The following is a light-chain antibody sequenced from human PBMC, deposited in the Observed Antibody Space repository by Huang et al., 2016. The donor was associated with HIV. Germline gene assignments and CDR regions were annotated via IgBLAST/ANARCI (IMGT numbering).Light chain of an antibody. CDR3: QQYGSSPAYT. Sequence: EIVLTQSPGTLSLSPGERATLSCRASQSVSSNYLAWYQQKPGQAPRLLIYGASSRATGIPDRCSGSGSGRDFTLTISRLEPEDFAVYYCQQYGSSPAYTFGQGTKLEIK. CDR1: QSVSSNY. V-gene: IGKV3-20*01. CDR2: GAS. J-gene: IGKJ2*01.